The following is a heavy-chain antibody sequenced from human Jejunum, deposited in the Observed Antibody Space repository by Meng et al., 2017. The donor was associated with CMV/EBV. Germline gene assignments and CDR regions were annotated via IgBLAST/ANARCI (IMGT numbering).Heavy chain of an antibody. Sequence: FMFHNFVMHWVRQAPGKGLEWVAVIWYDGSNKYHADSVKGRFTISRDNSKNQVYLQMSNLNAEDTAVYYCARDRCGGHCSEPGWFDSWGQGTLVTVSS. CDR2: IWYDGSNK. D-gene: IGHD2-21*01. CDR1: FMFHNFV. CDR3: ARDRCGGHCSEPGWFDS. V-gene: IGHV3-33*01. J-gene: IGHJ5*01.